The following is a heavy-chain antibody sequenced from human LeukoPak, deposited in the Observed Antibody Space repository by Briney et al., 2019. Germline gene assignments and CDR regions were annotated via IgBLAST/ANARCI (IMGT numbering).Heavy chain of an antibody. CDR1: GGSFSGYY. CDR2: INHSGST. CDR3: AREGPRTTYYFDY. J-gene: IGHJ4*02. Sequence: PSETLSLTCAVYGGSFSGYYWSWLRQPPGKGLEWIGEINHSGSTNYNPSLKSRVTISVDTSKNQFSLKLSSVTAADTAVYYCAREGPRTTYYFDYWGQGTLVTVSS. V-gene: IGHV4-34*01. D-gene: IGHD1-14*01.